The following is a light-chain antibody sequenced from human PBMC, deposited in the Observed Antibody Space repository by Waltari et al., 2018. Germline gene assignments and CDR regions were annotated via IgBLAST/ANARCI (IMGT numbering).Light chain of an antibody. V-gene: IGLV1-47*02. Sequence: QPVLTQPPSASEAARKSVTISCSGSISNIGTNNVSWYKQLPGAAPKLLIHCNNQRVSGVSYRFSASKSGTSASLTISGLQTEDEADYYCAAWDDSLRGLLFGGGTRLTVL. CDR3: AAWDDSLRGLL. CDR2: CNN. CDR1: ISNIGTNN. J-gene: IGLJ7*01.